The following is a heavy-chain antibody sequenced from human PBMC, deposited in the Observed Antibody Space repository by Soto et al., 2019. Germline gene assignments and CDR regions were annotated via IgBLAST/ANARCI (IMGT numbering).Heavy chain of an antibody. J-gene: IGHJ6*02. CDR3: ARDTSPAMVTYYYYGMDV. CDR1: GFTFSDYY. V-gene: IGHV3-11*01. D-gene: IGHD5-18*01. Sequence: QVQLVESGGGLVKPGGSLRLSCAASGFTFSDYYMSWIRQAPGKGLEWVSYISSSGSTIYYADSVKGRFTISRDNTKNSLYLQMNSLRAEDTAVYYCARDTSPAMVTYYYYGMDVWGQGTTVTVSS. CDR2: ISSSGSTI.